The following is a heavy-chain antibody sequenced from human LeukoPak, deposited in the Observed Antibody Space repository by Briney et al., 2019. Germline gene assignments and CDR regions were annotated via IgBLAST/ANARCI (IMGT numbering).Heavy chain of an antibody. J-gene: IGHJ4*02. V-gene: IGHV4-38-2*02. D-gene: IGHD1-1*01. CDR3: AREGGTTDY. CDR1: GYSISSGYY. Sequence: SETLSLTCTVSGYSISSGYYWGWIRQPPGKGLEWIGSIYHSGSTYYNPSLKSRVTISVDTSKNQFSLKLSSVTAADTAVYYCAREGGTTDYWGQGTLVTVSS. CDR2: IYHSGST.